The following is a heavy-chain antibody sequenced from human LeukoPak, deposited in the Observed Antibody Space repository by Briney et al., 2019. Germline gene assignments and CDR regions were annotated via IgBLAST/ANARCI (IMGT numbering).Heavy chain of an antibody. CDR2: ISSDGSST. D-gene: IGHD3-10*01. CDR1: GFTFSRYW. J-gene: IGHJ4*02. V-gene: IGHV3-74*01. Sequence: GGSLRLSCAASGFTFSRYWMHWVRQAPGKGLVWVSRISSDGSSTNYADSVMGRFTVSRDNAENTLFLQMNSLSAEDTAVYYCATLGSYFDYWGQGTLVT. CDR3: ATLGSYFDY.